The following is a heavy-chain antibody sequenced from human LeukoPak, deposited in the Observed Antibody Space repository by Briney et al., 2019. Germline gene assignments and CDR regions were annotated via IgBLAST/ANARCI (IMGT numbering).Heavy chain of an antibody. CDR3: AKEEWLLAVYFDY. V-gene: IGHV3-11*01. CDR2: ISRGGSTI. CDR1: GFTFSDYY. Sequence: GGSLRLSCAASGFTFSDYYMSWIRQAPGKGLEWVSYISRGGSTIHYADSVKGRFTISRDNAKNSLYLQMNSLRAEDTAVYYCAKEEWLLAVYFDYWGQGTLVTVSS. J-gene: IGHJ4*02. D-gene: IGHD3-3*01.